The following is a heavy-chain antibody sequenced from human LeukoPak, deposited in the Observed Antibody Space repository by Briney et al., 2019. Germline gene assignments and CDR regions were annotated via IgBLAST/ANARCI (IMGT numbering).Heavy chain of an antibody. V-gene: IGHV3-23*01. Sequence: GGSLRLSCATSGFTFSSYAMSWVRQAPGKGLEWVSAISGSGGSTYYADSVKGRFTISRDNSKNTLYLQMNSLRAEDTAVYYCAKDTGILEWFGELSNFDYWGQGTLVTVSS. CDR2: ISGSGGST. J-gene: IGHJ4*02. CDR1: GFTFSSYA. D-gene: IGHD3-10*01. CDR3: AKDTGILEWFGELSNFDY.